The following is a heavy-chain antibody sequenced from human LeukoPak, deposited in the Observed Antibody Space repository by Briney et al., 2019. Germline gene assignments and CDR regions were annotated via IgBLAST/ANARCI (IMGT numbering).Heavy chain of an antibody. CDR2: IYTSGST. CDR3: ARGTRVVALYDAFDI. CDR1: GGSISSYY. Sequence: PSETLSLTCTVSGGSISSYYWSWIRQLPGKGLEWFGRIYTSGSTNYNPSLKSRVTMSVDTSKNQFSLKLSSVTAADTAVYYCARGTRVVALYDAFDIWGQGTMVTVSS. J-gene: IGHJ3*02. D-gene: IGHD2-15*01. V-gene: IGHV4-4*07.